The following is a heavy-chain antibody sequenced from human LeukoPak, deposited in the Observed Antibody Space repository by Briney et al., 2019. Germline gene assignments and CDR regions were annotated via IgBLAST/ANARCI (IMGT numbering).Heavy chain of an antibody. V-gene: IGHV1-18*01. CDR3: ARVSPFITIFCQN. D-gene: IGHD3-9*01. J-gene: IGHJ4*02. Sequence: EASVKVSCKASGYTFTSYGISWVRQAPGQGLEWMGWISAYNGNTDYAQKLQGRVTMTTDTSTSTAYMKLRSLRSDDTAVYYCARVSPFITIFCQNWGQGTLVTVSS. CDR1: GYTFTSYG. CDR2: ISAYNGNT.